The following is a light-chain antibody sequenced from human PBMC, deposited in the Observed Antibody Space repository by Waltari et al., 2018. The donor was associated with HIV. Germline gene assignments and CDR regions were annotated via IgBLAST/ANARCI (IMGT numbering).Light chain of an antibody. CDR2: DDT. Sequence: SYELTQSPSVSVSPGQTARIACSGNALSKQFYYWYRQKPGRAPVSVKFDDTKRSAGIPVRCSGSTSGTNATLTIDGVQAEDEGVFYCQSADPSGTVVFGGGTKLIVL. CDR1: ALSKQF. CDR3: QSADPSGTVV. V-gene: IGLV3-25*03. J-gene: IGLJ3*02.